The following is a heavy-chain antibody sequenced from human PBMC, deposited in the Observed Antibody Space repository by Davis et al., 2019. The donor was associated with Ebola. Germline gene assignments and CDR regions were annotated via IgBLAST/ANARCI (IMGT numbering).Heavy chain of an antibody. CDR2: IYPGDSDT. CDR1: GYSFTSYW. Sequence: PGGSLSLSCKGSGYSFTSYWNGWVRQMPGKGLEWMGIIYPGDSDTRYSPSFQGQVTISDDKSISTAYLQWSSLKASDTAMYYCAIPGKSSVWAAFDIWGQGTMVTVSS. D-gene: IGHD2-8*01. CDR3: AIPGKSSVWAAFDI. J-gene: IGHJ3*02. V-gene: IGHV5-51*01.